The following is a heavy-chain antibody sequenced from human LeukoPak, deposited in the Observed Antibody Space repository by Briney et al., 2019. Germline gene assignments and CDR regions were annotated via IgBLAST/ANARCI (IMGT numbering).Heavy chain of an antibody. D-gene: IGHD3-16*01. CDR2: IKHDGSEK. CDR1: GFTFSSYW. V-gene: IGHV3-7*01. J-gene: IGHJ4*02. CDR3: ASAPGLGY. Sequence: GGSLRLSCAASGFTFSSYWMSWVRQSPGKGLEWVANIKHDGSEKYYVDSVKGRSTISRDNAKNSLYLQMNSLRAEDTAIYYCASAPGLGYWGQGTLVTVSS.